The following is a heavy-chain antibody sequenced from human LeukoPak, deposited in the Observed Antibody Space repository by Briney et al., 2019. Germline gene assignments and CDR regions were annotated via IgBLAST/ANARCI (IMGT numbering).Heavy chain of an antibody. Sequence: GGSLRLSCAASGLTFSNYDMNWVRQAPGKGLEWVSHISGRGDTMYYADSVKGRFAISRDNAKNSLFLQMNSLRAEDTAAYYCAREDHSSDSNYYYYGMDVWGQGTTVTVSS. CDR3: AREDHSSDSNYYYYGMDV. V-gene: IGHV3-48*03. J-gene: IGHJ6*02. D-gene: IGHD6-25*01. CDR2: ISGRGDTM. CDR1: GLTFSNYD.